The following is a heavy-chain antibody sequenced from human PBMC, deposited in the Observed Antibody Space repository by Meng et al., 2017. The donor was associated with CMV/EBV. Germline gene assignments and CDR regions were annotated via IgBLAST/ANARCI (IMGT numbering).Heavy chain of an antibody. CDR1: GGSFSGYY. Sequence: SETLSLTCAVYGGSFSGYYWSWIRQPPGKGLEWIGKINHSGSTNYNPSLKSRVTISVDTSKNQFSLKLSSVTAADTAVYYCARSLVVVPAVQTYYYYYGMDVWGQGTTVTVSS. V-gene: IGHV4-34*01. D-gene: IGHD2-2*01. CDR2: INHSGST. J-gene: IGHJ6*02. CDR3: ARSLVVVPAVQTYYYYYGMDV.